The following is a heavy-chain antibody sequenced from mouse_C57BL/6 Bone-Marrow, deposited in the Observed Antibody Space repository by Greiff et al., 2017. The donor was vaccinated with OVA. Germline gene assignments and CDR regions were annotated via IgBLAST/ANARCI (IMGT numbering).Heavy chain of an antibody. V-gene: IGHV5-6*01. CDR1: GFTFSSYG. Sequence: EVHLVESGGDLVKPGGSLKLSCAASGFTFSSYGMSWVRQTPDKRLEWVATISSGGSYTYYPDSVKGRFTISRDNAKNTLYLQRSSLKAEDTAMYYCARHPINFDDWGQGTTLTVSS. J-gene: IGHJ2*01. CDR2: ISSGGSYT. CDR3: ARHPINFDD.